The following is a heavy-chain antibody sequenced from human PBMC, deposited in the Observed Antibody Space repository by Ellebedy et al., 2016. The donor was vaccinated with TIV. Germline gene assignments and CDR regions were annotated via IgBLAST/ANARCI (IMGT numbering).Heavy chain of an antibody. V-gene: IGHV4-34*01. CDR1: GGSFSGYY. CDR2: INHSGST. J-gene: IGHJ6*02. Sequence: SETLSLTXAVYGGSFSGYYWSWIRQPPGKGLEWIGEINHSGSTNYNPSLKSRVTISVDTSKNQFSLKLSSVTAADTAVYYCARGGRGIAVAGTTTGYGMDVWGQGTTVTVSS. CDR3: ARGGRGIAVAGTTTGYGMDV. D-gene: IGHD6-19*01.